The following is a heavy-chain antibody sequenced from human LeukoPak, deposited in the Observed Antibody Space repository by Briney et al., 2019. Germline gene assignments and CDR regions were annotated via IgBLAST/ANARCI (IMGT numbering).Heavy chain of an antibody. V-gene: IGHV3-43*02. CDR3: AKDVSGSIDS. CDR1: GFIFSDYN. J-gene: IGHJ4*02. D-gene: IGHD5/OR15-5a*01. CDR2: ISGDGGRT. Sequence: SGGSLRLSCAASGFIFSDYNMHWVRQVPGKGLEWVSIISGDGGRTSYADSVKGRVTISRDNSKNSLYLQMNSLRTEDTAFYSCAKDVSGSIDSWGQGTLVTVS.